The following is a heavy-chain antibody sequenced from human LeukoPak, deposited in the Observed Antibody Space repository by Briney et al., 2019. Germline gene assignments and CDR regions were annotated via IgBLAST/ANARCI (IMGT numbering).Heavy chain of an antibody. CDR1: GGSISSATW. D-gene: IGHD2-2*01. CDR3: ATPWAPAAAAGGY. J-gene: IGHJ4*02. V-gene: IGHV4-4*02. CDR2: IFHSETA. Sequence: SETLSLTCAVSGGSISSATWWSWVRQPPGKGLEWIGEIFHSETANYNPSLKSRVTISIDKSKSQFCLKLTSVTAADTAIYYCATPWAPAAAAGGYWGQGILVTVSS.